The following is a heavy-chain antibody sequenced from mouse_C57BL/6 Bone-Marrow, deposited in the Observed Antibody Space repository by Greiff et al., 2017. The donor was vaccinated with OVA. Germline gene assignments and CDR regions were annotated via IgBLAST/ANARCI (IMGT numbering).Heavy chain of an antibody. J-gene: IGHJ2*01. Sequence: VQLQQSGPELVKPGASVKIPCKASGYTFTDYNMDWVKQSHGKSLEWIGDINPNNGGTIYNQKFKGKATLTVDKSSSTAYMELRSLTSEDTAVYYCARQDCGRDYFDYWGQGTTLTVSS. CDR1: GYTFTDYN. CDR2: INPNNGGT. CDR3: ARQDCGRDYFDY. V-gene: IGHV1-18*01.